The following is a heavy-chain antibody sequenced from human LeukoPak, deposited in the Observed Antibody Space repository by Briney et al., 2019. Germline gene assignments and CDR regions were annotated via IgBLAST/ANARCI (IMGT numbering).Heavy chain of an antibody. Sequence: GGSLRLSCAASGFTFSSHWMNWVRQAPGKGLEWVAKIKQDGSEKYYADSVKGRFTISRDNAKNSLYLQLNSLRAEDTAVYYCARNINNSWSGYLDYMDVWGKGTTVTVSS. D-gene: IGHD3-3*01. CDR2: IKQDGSEK. V-gene: IGHV3-7*01. CDR3: ARNINNSWSGYLDYMDV. J-gene: IGHJ6*03. CDR1: GFTFSSHW.